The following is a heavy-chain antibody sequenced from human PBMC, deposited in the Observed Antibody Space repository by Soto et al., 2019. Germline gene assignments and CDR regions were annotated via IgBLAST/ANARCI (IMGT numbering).Heavy chain of an antibody. CDR2: INPGGVST. V-gene: IGHV1-46*01. CDR1: GYTFTTYY. D-gene: IGHD4-17*01. Sequence: QVQLVQSGAEVKKPGASVEVSCKASGYTFTTYYIHWVRHAPGQGLEWMGVINPGGVSTKYAQKFQYRVNMTSDTSTSPVYMDLSSLRSEDTAVYFCARGGNGDNVGYWYFDLWGRGTQVTVSP. CDR3: ARGGNGDNVGYWYFDL. J-gene: IGHJ2*01.